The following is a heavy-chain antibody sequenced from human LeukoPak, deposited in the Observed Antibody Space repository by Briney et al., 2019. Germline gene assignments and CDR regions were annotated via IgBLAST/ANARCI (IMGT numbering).Heavy chain of an antibody. Sequence: PSETLSLTCTVSGGSVSSANYYWSWIRQAPGKGLEWIGYISYSGSTNYNPSLKSRVTISVDTSKNQFSLKLSSVTAADTAVYYCARFGVGARIIWGQGTMVTVSS. J-gene: IGHJ3*02. D-gene: IGHD1-26*01. CDR1: GGSVSSANYY. CDR2: ISYSGST. V-gene: IGHV4-61*01. CDR3: ARFGVGARII.